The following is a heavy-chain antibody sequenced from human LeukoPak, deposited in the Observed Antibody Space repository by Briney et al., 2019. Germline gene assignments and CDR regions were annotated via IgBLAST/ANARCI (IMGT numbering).Heavy chain of an antibody. V-gene: IGHV3-23*01. CDR3: GKDEQGFGMQTSH. CDR2: ITGSGGST. Sequence: GGSLRLSCAASGFGFGSYAVSWVRQAPGKGLEWVSAITGSGGSTYYADSVKGRFTVSRDNPRDTLYLQMNSLRVEDTAVYYCGKDEQGFGMQTSHWGQGTLVTVSS. CDR1: GFGFGSYA. D-gene: IGHD1-14*01. J-gene: IGHJ4*02.